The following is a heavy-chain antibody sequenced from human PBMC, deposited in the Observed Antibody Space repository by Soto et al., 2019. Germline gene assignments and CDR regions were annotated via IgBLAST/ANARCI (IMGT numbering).Heavy chain of an antibody. V-gene: IGHV1-69*02. CDR3: ARGHTTDLLSAMDV. CDR2: IIPILDIA. J-gene: IGHJ6*02. CDR1: GGTFSSYT. D-gene: IGHD1-1*01. Sequence: GASVKVSCKASGGTFSSYTINWVRQAPGQGLEWMGRIIPILDIANYAQKFQGRVTITADKSTSTAYMELSSLRSEDTALYYCARGHTTDLLSAMDVWGQGTTVTVSS.